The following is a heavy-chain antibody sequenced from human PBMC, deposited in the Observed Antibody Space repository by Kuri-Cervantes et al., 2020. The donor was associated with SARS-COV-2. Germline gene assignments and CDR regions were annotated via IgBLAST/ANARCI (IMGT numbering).Heavy chain of an antibody. J-gene: IGHJ4*02. Sequence: LRLSCAVSGVSIGSGNYYWTWIRLPAGKGLEWVGYIYASGTTYYNPSLESRVSISVDTSKHHFSLKLSSVTAAATAVYYCARSHSGSYDSPPDYWGQGTLVTVSS. CDR2: IYASGTT. D-gene: IGHD1-26*01. CDR1: GVSIGSGNYY. V-gene: IGHV4-61*09. CDR3: ARSHSGSYDSPPDY.